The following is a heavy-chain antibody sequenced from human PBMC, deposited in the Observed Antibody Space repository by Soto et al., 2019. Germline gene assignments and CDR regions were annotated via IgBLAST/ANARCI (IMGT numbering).Heavy chain of an antibody. V-gene: IGHV4-61*01. D-gene: IGHD4-17*01. CDR1: GGSVSNKTYY. CDR2: VYYSGTT. Sequence: SETLSLTCSVSGGSVSNKTYYWSWIRQPPGKILEWIGYVYYSGTTNYIPSLKSRVTISVDLSKNQFSLRLSSVTTADTALYYCARTTAVPNTLRSRYFFDYWGQGTLVTVSS. CDR3: ARTTAVPNTLRSRYFFDY. J-gene: IGHJ4*02.